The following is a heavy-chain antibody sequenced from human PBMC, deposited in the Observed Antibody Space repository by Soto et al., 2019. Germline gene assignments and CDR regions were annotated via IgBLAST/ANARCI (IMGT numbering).Heavy chain of an antibody. CDR2: INAGNGNT. V-gene: IGHV1-3*01. D-gene: IGHD3-9*01. J-gene: IGHJ6*02. CDR3: ARDEITILWYGMDV. Sequence: ASVKVSCKASGYTFTSYAMHWVRQAPGQRLEWMGWINAGNGNTKYSQKFQGRVTITRDTSASTAYMELSSLRSEDTAVYYCARDEITILWYGMDVWGQVTTVTVSS. CDR1: GYTFTSYA.